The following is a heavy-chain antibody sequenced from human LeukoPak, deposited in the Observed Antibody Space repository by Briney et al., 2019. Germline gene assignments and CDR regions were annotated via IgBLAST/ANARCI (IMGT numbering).Heavy chain of an antibody. CDR2: IYYSGST. Sequence: SETLSLTCAVYGGSFSGYYWSWIRQPPGKGLEWIGYIYYSGSTNYNPSLKSRVTMSVDTSKNQFSLKLSSVTAADTAVYYCARSGGSWYSYYYYYMDVWGKGTTVTISS. D-gene: IGHD2-15*01. CDR1: GGSFSGYY. V-gene: IGHV4-59*08. CDR3: ARSGGSWYSYYYYYMDV. J-gene: IGHJ6*03.